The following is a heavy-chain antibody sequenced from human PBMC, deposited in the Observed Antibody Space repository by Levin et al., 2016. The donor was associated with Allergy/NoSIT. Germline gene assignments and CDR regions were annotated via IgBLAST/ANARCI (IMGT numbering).Heavy chain of an antibody. Sequence: GESLKISCAASGFTFSSYDMHWVRQATGKGLEWVSAIGTAGDPYYPGSVKGRFTISRDNSKNTLYLQMNSLRAEDTAVYYCAKDVLLWFGELFYAGGGYYYGMDVWGQGTTVTVSS. V-gene: IGHV3-13*05. CDR3: AKDVLLWFGELFYAGGGYYYGMDV. CDR1: GFTFSSYD. CDR2: IGTAGDP. D-gene: IGHD3-10*01. J-gene: IGHJ6*02.